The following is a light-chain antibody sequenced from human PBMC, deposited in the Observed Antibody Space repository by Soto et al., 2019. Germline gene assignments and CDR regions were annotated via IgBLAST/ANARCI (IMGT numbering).Light chain of an antibody. CDR3: QSHDSSLPGSR. Sequence: QSVLTQPPSVSGAPGQRVTISCTGSSSNIGAGYDVHWYQQLPGTAPKLLIYGNSNRPSGVPDRFSGSKSGASASLAITGLHAEDDAEYFCQSHDSSLPGSRFGGGTNLTVL. CDR1: SSNIGAGYD. J-gene: IGLJ2*01. V-gene: IGLV1-40*01. CDR2: GNS.